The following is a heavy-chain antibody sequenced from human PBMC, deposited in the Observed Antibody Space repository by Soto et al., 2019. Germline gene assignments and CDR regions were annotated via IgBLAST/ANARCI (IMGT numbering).Heavy chain of an antibody. CDR3: ARSGGSAGWFDP. D-gene: IGHD2-15*01. CDR2: IYYSGTT. Sequence: SETLSLTCAVSGYSISSSNWWGWIRQPPGKGLEWIGYIYYSGTTFYSSSLKSRVTISKDASKNQFSLKVNSVIAADAAVYYCARSGGSAGWFDPWGPGSLVNVSS. J-gene: IGHJ5*02. CDR1: GYSISSSNW. V-gene: IGHV4-28*01.